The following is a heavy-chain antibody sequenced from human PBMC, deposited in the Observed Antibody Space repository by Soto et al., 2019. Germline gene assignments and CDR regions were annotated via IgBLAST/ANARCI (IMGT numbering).Heavy chain of an antibody. CDR1: GYTFTSYY. J-gene: IGHJ4*02. Sequence: ASVKVSCKASGYTFTSYYMHWVRQAPGQGLEWMGIINPSGGSTSYAQKFQDRVTITRDTSASTVYMELSSLTSEDTAVYYCARDDSGFSGSHYIDYFNYWGQGALVTVSS. CDR2: INPSGGST. D-gene: IGHD1-26*01. V-gene: IGHV1-46*01. CDR3: ARDDSGFSGSHYIDYFNY.